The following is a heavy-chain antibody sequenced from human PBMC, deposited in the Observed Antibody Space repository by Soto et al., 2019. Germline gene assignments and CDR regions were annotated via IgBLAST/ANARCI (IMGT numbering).Heavy chain of an antibody. Sequence: VKVSCKASGYTFTSYDINWVRQATGQGLEWMGWISGNNDNTNYAQKFQRRVTLTKDTSASTAYMELSTLRSEDTVVFYCEREFQSPSSPWREFFKPWGQGTLVTVSS. V-gene: IGHV1-18*01. J-gene: IGHJ1*01. CDR2: ISGNNDNT. D-gene: IGHD6-13*01. CDR3: EREFQSPSSPWREFFKP. CDR1: GYTFTSYD.